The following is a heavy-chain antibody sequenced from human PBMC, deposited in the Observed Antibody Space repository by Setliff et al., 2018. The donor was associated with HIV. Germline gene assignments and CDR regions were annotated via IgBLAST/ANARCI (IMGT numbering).Heavy chain of an antibody. CDR1: GYTFTGYY. D-gene: IGHD2-8*02. CDR3: ARGALLAAFDYDH. V-gene: IGHV1-2*02. CDR2: INPNSGDT. Sequence: ASVKVSCKASGYTFTGYYIHWVRQAPGQGLEWMGWINPNSGDTNYAQDFQGRLSLTRDTSANTVYMELSSLTSDDTAVYFCARGALLAAFDYDHWGHGTLVTVSS. J-gene: IGHJ4*01.